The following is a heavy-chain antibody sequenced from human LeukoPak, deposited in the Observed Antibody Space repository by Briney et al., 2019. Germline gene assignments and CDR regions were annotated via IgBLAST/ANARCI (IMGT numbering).Heavy chain of an antibody. CDR1: GGSFSGYY. J-gene: IGHJ6*03. Sequence: PSETLSLTCAVYGGSFSGYYWSWFRQPPGKGLEWIGEINHSGSTNYNPSLKSRVTISLDTSKNQFSLKLTSVTAADTAVYYCASPLDMDVWGKGNTVTVSS. CDR3: ASPLDMDV. V-gene: IGHV4-34*01. CDR2: INHSGST.